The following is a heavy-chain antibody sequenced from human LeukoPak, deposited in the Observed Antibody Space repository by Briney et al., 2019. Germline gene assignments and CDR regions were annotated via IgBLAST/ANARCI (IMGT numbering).Heavy chain of an antibody. Sequence: ASVNVSCKASGYTFTSYGISWVRQAPGQGLEWMGWISAYNGNTNYAQKLQGRVTMTTDTSTSTAYMELRSLRSDDTAVYYCAREYHYYGSGSAFDYWGQGTLVTVSS. D-gene: IGHD3-10*01. CDR2: ISAYNGNT. J-gene: IGHJ4*02. CDR1: GYTFTSYG. CDR3: AREYHYYGSGSAFDY. V-gene: IGHV1-18*04.